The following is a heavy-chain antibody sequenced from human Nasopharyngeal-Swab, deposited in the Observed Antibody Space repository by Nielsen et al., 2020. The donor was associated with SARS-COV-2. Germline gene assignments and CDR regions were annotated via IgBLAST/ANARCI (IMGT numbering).Heavy chain of an antibody. CDR1: GASLSSVQW. Sequence: GSLRLSCSVSGASLSSVQWWSWVRQSPEKGLEWIGEIYRSGSGNYNPSLKSRVTLSVDKSKNQVSLKLNSVTAADTAVYYCARDLQGMNYMDVWGKGTTVTVSS. V-gene: IGHV4-4*02. D-gene: IGHD3-10*01. CDR3: ARDLQGMNYMDV. J-gene: IGHJ6*03. CDR2: IYRSGSG.